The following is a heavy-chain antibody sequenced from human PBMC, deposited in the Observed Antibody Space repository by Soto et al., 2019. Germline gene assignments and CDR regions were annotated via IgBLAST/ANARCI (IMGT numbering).Heavy chain of an antibody. Sequence: QVQLVQSGAEVKKPGASVKVSCKASGYTFTGYYVHWVRQAPGQGLEWMGWINPNTGVTNYAQKFKAGVTMTRNRSISTAYMELSRLRSDDTAVYYCARDLCSGGSCRPNYYYYCSMDVWGKGTTVTVSS. V-gene: IGHV1-2*02. D-gene: IGHD2-15*01. CDR1: GYTFTGYY. CDR2: INPNTGVT. CDR3: ARDLCSGGSCRPNYYYYCSMDV. J-gene: IGHJ6*03.